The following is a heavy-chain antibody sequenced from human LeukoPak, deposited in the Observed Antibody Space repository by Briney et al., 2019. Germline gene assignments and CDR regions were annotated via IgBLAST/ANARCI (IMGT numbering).Heavy chain of an antibody. CDR3: ARSNVEMATAGAFDI. CDR1: GYTFTGYY. J-gene: IGHJ3*02. Sequence: GASVKVSCKASGYTFTGYYMHWVRQAPGQGLEWMGWINPNSGGTNYAQKSQGWVTMTRDTSISTAYMELSRLRSDDTAVYYCARSNVEMATAGAFDIWGQGTMVTVSS. D-gene: IGHD5-24*01. V-gene: IGHV1-2*04. CDR2: INPNSGGT.